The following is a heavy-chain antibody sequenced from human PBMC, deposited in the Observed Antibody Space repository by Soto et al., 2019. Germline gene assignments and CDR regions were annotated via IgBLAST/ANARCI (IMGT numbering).Heavy chain of an antibody. D-gene: IGHD6-6*01. CDR3: ARLARLKQLVHYFDY. Sequence: GGSLRLSCAASGFTFSSYAMHWVRQAPGKGLEWVAVISYDGSNKYYADSVKGRFTISRDNSKNTLYLQMNSLRAEDTAVYYCARLARLKQLVHYFDYWGQGTLVTVSS. J-gene: IGHJ4*02. CDR2: ISYDGSNK. V-gene: IGHV3-30-3*01. CDR1: GFTFSSYA.